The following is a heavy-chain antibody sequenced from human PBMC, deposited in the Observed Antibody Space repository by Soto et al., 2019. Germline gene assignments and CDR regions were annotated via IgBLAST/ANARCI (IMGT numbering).Heavy chain of an antibody. CDR2: INPNSGGT. CDR3: ARAGGYYGSGSCFDY. J-gene: IGHJ4*02. V-gene: IGHV1-2*04. Sequence: QVQLVQSGAEVKKPGASVKVSCKASGYTFTGYYMHWVRQAPGQGLEWMGWINPNSGGTNYAQKFQGWVTMTRDTSISTAYMELSRLRSDDTAVYYCARAGGYYGSGSCFDYWCQGTLVTVSS. CDR1: GYTFTGYY. D-gene: IGHD3-10*01.